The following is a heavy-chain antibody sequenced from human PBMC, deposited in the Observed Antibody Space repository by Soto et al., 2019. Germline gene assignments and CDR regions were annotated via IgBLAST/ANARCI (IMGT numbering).Heavy chain of an antibody. CDR3: ARLAYSATGSTADGDDAFDL. D-gene: IGHD2-15*01. CDR2: ISHTGAA. V-gene: IGHV4-39*01. CDR1: GGSISDNDYY. Sequence: QMQLLESGPGLVKPSETLSLTCTVSGGSISDNDYYWNWIRQPPGKGLEWIGTISHTGAAYYNPSLESRVVISVGTSANQFSLNLSSVTAADTAVYYCARLAYSATGSTADGDDAFDLWGLGTMVTVSS. J-gene: IGHJ3*01.